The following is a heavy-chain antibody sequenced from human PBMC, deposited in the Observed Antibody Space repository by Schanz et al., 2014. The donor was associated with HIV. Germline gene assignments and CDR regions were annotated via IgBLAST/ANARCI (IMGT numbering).Heavy chain of an antibody. Sequence: EMQVVESGGGLVKPGGSLRLSCAVSGFTFSSYAMSWVRQAPGKGLEWVSGISGSGGSTYYADSVKGRFTISRDNSKNTLYLQMNRLRAEDTAVYYCAKVRRLLTRWDWFDPWGQGTLVTVSS. D-gene: IGHD6-25*01. CDR1: GFTFSSYA. V-gene: IGHV3-23*04. CDR3: AKVRRLLTRWDWFDP. CDR2: ISGSGGST. J-gene: IGHJ5*02.